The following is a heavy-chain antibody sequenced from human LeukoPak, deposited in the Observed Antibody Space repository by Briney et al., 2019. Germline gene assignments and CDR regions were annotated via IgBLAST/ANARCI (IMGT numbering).Heavy chain of an antibody. CDR2: ISSGSSTI. V-gene: IGHV3-48*01. CDR1: GFTFSSYS. J-gene: IGHJ4*02. D-gene: IGHD1-26*01. CDR3: ARYWGAY. Sequence: GGSLRLSCAASGFTFSSYSMNWVRQAPGKGLEWVSYISSGSSTIYYADSVKGRFTISRDNAKNSLYLQMNSLRAEDTAVYYCARYWGAYWGQGTLATVSS.